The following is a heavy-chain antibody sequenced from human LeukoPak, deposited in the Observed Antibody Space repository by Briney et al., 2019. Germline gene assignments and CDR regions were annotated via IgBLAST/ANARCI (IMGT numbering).Heavy chain of an antibody. Sequence: GESLKISCKGSGYSFTSYWIGWVRQMPGKGLEWMGIIYPGDSDTRYSPSFQGQVTISADKSISTAYLQWSSLKASDTAMYYCASSEYYYDSSGCPYNYFDYWGQGTLVTVSS. D-gene: IGHD3-22*01. V-gene: IGHV5-51*01. CDR3: ASSEYYYDSSGCPYNYFDY. CDR1: GYSFTSYW. CDR2: IYPGDSDT. J-gene: IGHJ4*02.